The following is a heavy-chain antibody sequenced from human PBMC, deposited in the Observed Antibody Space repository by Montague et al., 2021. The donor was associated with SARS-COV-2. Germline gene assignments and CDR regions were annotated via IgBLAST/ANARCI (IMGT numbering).Heavy chain of an antibody. J-gene: IGHJ4*02. Sequence: SETLSLTCAVYGEAFNGYYWTWIRQPPGKGLEWIGEVNHPGSAKYNPSLKSRVTISVDTYRKQVSLRLTSVTAADTATYYCARGVYNGVIFVVSPRYYFDYWGQGTMVAVSA. CDR2: VNHPGSA. D-gene: IGHD3-9*01. V-gene: IGHV4-34*01. CDR3: ARGVYNGVIFVVSPRYYFDY. CDR1: GEAFNGYY.